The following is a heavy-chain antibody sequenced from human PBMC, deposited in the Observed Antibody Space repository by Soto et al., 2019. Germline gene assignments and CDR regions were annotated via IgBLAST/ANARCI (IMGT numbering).Heavy chain of an antibody. Sequence: AGGSLRLSCAASGLTFSSYAMSWVRQAPGKGLEWVSAISGSGGSTFYADSVKGRFTISRDNSKNTRFLQMNSLRAEDTAVYYCAGRIAVAGTLDYWGQGTLVTVSS. V-gene: IGHV3-23*01. CDR3: AGRIAVAGTLDY. CDR1: GLTFSSYA. J-gene: IGHJ4*02. CDR2: ISGSGGST. D-gene: IGHD6-19*01.